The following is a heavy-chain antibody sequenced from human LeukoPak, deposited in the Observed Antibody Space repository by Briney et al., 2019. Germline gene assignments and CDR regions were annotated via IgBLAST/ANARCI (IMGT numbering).Heavy chain of an antibody. D-gene: IGHD6-13*01. CDR1: GFSFRSYV. J-gene: IGHJ4*02. Sequence: PGGSLRLSCAASGFSFRSYVMIWVRQAPGKGLEWVSAISGSGDTTFYGDSVKGRFTISRDNPKNTLYLQMNTLRAEDTALYYCASRIGYSSIWSYDYWGQGTLVTVSS. CDR2: ISGSGDTT. CDR3: ASRIGYSSIWSYDY. V-gene: IGHV3-23*01.